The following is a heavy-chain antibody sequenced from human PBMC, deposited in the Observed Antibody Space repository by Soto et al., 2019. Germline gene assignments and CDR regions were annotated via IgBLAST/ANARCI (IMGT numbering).Heavy chain of an antibody. Sequence: QVQLVQSGAEVKKPGSSVKVSCKASGGTFSSYAISWGRQAPGQGLEWMGGIIRIFGRANYAQEFQGRATTTAHKSTSTAYMVLSSLRAEDKAVNYCAREAYCDYENWYFDLRGRGTLVTVSS. CDR3: AREAYCDYENWYFDL. CDR1: GGTFSSYA. D-gene: IGHD4-17*01. J-gene: IGHJ2*01. V-gene: IGHV1-69*06. CDR2: IIRIFGRA.